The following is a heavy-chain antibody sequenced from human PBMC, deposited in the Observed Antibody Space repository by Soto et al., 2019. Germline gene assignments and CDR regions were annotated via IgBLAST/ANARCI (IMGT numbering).Heavy chain of an antibody. CDR3: VKDLTGDYYDSSGYFDY. Sequence: SGGSLRLSCSASGFTFSSYAMHWVRQAPGKGLEYVSAISSNGGSTYYADSVKGRFTISRDNSKNTLYLQMSSLRAEDTAVYYCVKDLTGDYYDSSGYFDYWGQGTLVTVSS. CDR1: GFTFSSYA. V-gene: IGHV3-64D*06. D-gene: IGHD3-22*01. J-gene: IGHJ4*02. CDR2: ISSNGGST.